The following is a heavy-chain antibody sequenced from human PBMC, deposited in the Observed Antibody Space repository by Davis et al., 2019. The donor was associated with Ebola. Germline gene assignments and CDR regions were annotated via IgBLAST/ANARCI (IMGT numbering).Heavy chain of an antibody. D-gene: IGHD3-10*01. Sequence: PGGSLRLSCAASGFTFSSYAMHWVRQAPGKGLEWVSGISWNSGSIGYADSVKGRFTISRDNAKNSLYLQMNSLRAEDTALYYCAKGQGVIRYYYYGMDVWGQGTTVTVSS. J-gene: IGHJ6*02. CDR3: AKGQGVIRYYYYGMDV. V-gene: IGHV3-9*01. CDR2: ISWNSGSI. CDR1: GFTFSSYA.